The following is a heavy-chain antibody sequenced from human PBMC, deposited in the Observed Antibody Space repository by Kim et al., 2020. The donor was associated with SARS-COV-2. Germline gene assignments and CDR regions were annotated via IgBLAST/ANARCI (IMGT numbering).Heavy chain of an antibody. CDR2: IRQDGSEK. CDR3: ARDTLYDCNDVVVLPSDAARDYMYV. D-gene: IGHD2-2*01. Sequence: GGSLRLSCAASGFTFSNHGMTWVRQAPGKGLEWVANIRQDGSEKYYADAVKGRFTISRDNAKNSFYLQMNSLRAADTAVYYCARDTLYDCNDVVVLPSDAARDYMYVWGEGTTVTVSS. J-gene: IGHJ6*03. V-gene: IGHV3-7*01. CDR1: GFTFSNHG.